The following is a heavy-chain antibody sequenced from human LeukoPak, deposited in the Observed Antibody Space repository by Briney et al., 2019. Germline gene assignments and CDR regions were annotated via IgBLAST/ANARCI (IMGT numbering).Heavy chain of an antibody. CDR1: GFSFSNYA. J-gene: IGHJ4*02. D-gene: IGHD2-2*01. Sequence: SGGSLRLSCAASGFSFSNYAMSWVRQAPGKGLEWVSVIYSGGSTYYADSVKGRFTISRDNSKNTLYLQMNSLRAEDTAVYYCARLPRYCSSTSCFSVDYWGQGTLVTVSS. CDR2: IYSGGST. CDR3: ARLPRYCSSTSCFSVDY. V-gene: IGHV3-66*02.